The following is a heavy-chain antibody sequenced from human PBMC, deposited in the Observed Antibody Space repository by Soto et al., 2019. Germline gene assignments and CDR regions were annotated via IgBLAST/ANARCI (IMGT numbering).Heavy chain of an antibody. V-gene: IGHV3-48*02. D-gene: IGHD3-3*01. CDR3: ARATYYDFWSPAAYYGMDV. Sequence: PGGSLRLSCAASGFTFSSYSMNWVRQAPGKGLEWVSYISSSSSTIYYADSVKGRFTISRDNAKNSLYLQMNSLRDEDTAVYYCARATYYDFWSPAAYYGMDVWGQGTTVTVSS. CDR1: GFTFSSYS. J-gene: IGHJ6*02. CDR2: ISSSSSTI.